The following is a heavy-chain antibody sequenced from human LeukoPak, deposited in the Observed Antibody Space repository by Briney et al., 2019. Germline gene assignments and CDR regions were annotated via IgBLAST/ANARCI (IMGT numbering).Heavy chain of an antibody. CDR3: AILTTVVTPFYFDY. Sequence: ASVKVSCKASGYTFTSYGISWVRQAPGQGLEWMGWISAYNGNTNYAQKLQGRVTMTTDTSTSTAYMELRSLRSDDTAVYYCAILTTVVTPFYFDYWGQGTLVTVSS. D-gene: IGHD4-23*01. CDR1: GYTFTSYG. CDR2: ISAYNGNT. J-gene: IGHJ4*02. V-gene: IGHV1-18*01.